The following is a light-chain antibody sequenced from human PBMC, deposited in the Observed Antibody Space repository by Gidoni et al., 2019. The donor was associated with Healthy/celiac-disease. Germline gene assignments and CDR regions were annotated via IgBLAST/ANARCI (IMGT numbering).Light chain of an antibody. CDR3: QQYYSYPPYT. V-gene: IGKV1-8*01. J-gene: IGKJ2*01. CDR2: AAS. Sequence: AIRMTQPPYSLSASTGDRVTITCRASQGISSYLAWYQQKPGKAPKLLIYAASTVQSGVPSRFSGSGSGTDFTLTISCLQSEDFATYYCQQYYSYPPYTFGQGTELEIK. CDR1: QGISSY.